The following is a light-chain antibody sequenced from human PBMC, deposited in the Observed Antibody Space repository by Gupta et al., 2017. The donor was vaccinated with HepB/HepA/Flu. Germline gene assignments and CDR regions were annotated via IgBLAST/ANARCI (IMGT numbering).Light chain of an antibody. J-gene: IGKJ5*01. Sequence: DIVMTQSPDSLAVSLGERATINCKSSQSVLYSSNNKNYLAWYQQKPGQPPKLLIYWASTRESGVPDRFSGSGSGTDFTLTNSSLQAEDVAVYYCQQYYSTPGITFGQGTRLEIK. V-gene: IGKV4-1*01. CDR1: QSVLYSSNNKNY. CDR2: WAS. CDR3: QQYYSTPGIT.